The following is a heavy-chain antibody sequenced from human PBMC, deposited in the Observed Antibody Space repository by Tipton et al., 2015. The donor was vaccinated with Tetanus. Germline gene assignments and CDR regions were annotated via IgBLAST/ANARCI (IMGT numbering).Heavy chain of an antibody. CDR2: IYPGDSEA. V-gene: IGHV5-51*01. J-gene: IGHJ5*02. D-gene: IGHD3-10*01. CDR1: GHNSRSYW. Sequence: QLVQSGAELKKPGESLKIYCKVSGHNSRSYWVSWGRQMPGKGLEWMGIIYPGDSEATSNPSFQDQVTISADKSIGTAYLQWTSLKPSDTAIYFCARLPKHYSASGSTWGQGTLVTVSS. CDR3: ARLPKHYSASGST.